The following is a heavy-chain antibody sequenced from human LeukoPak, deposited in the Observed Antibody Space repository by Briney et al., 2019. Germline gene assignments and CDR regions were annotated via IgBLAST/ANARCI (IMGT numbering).Heavy chain of an antibody. V-gene: IGHV1-18*01. Sequence: ASVKVSCKASGYTFTSYGISWVRQAPGQGLEWMGWISAYNGNTNYAQKLQGRVTMTTDTSTSTAYMELRSLRSDDTAVYYCARGPFGNCGGGPCHFRDIDNWYDPWGQGTLVTVSS. D-gene: IGHD2-21*01. CDR1: GYTFTSYG. J-gene: IGHJ5*02. CDR2: ISAYNGNT. CDR3: ARGPFGNCGGGPCHFRDIDNWYDP.